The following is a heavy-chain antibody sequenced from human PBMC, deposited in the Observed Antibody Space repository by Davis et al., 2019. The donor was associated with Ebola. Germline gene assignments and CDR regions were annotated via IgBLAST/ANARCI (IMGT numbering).Heavy chain of an antibody. CDR2: MYPGGSQI. CDR3: ATVERGALLGY. CDR1: RYSFTSYW. V-gene: IGHV5-51*01. Sequence: GESLKISCKSSRYSFTSYWIGWVRQMSGKGLEWMAIMYPGGSQITYSPSFQGQVTISADKSISTAYLQWTSLKASDTAMYYCATVERGALLGYWGQGTLVTVSS. J-gene: IGHJ4*02. D-gene: IGHD1-1*01.